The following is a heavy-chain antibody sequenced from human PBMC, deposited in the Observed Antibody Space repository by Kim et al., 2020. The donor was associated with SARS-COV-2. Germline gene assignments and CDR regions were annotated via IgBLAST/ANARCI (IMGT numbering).Heavy chain of an antibody. D-gene: IGHD2-15*01. CDR3: ARDLARGRRYYSG. J-gene: IGHJ6*01. CDR1: GFTVSSYS. V-gene: IGHV3-53*01. Sequence: GGSLRLSCAASGFTVSSYSMSWVRQAPGKGLEWVAGVSSGGSTYYDDSVKGGFITSRDDSKNTLLLQINSIRAEDEAVDYCARDLARGRRYYSG. CDR2: VSSGGST.